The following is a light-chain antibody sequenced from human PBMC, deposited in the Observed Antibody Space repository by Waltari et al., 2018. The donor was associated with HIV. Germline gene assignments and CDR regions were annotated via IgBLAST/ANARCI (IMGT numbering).Light chain of an antibody. CDR1: SRDVGNYNL. CDR3: CSYAGSVV. V-gene: IGLV2-23*02. Sequence: QSALTQPASVSGSPGQSITIPCTGPSRDVGNYNLVSWYQHHPGKAPKLMIYEVSKRPSGVSNRFSGSKSGNTASLTISGLQAEDEADYYCCSYAGSVVFGGGTKLTVL. CDR2: EVS. J-gene: IGLJ2*01.